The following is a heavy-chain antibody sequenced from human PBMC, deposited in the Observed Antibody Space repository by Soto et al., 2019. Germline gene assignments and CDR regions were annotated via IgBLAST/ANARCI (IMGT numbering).Heavy chain of an antibody. V-gene: IGHV1-46*01. CDR1: GYTFTSYY. Sequence: ASVKVSCKASGYTFTSYYMHWVRQAPGQGLEWMGIINPSGGSTTYAQNFQGRLTLTEDTSTETAYMELTSLRSEDTAVYYCTTGPLTSSRFYGMDVWGQGTTVTVSS. J-gene: IGHJ6*02. D-gene: IGHD6-13*01. CDR2: INPSGGST. CDR3: TTGPLTSSRFYGMDV.